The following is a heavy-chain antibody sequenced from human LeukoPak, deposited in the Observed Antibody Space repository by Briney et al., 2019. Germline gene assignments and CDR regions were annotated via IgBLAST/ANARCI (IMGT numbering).Heavy chain of an antibody. D-gene: IGHD6-6*01. CDR2: ISSSSSTI. V-gene: IGHV3-48*01. J-gene: IGHJ4*02. CDR3: AREGSVSSSPDFDY. CDR1: GFTFSSYS. Sequence: GGSLRLSCAASGFTFSSYSMNWVRQAPGKGLEWVSYISSSSSTIYYADSVKGRFTISRDNAKNSLYLQMNSLRAEDTAVYYCAREGSVSSSPDFDYWGQGTLVTVSS.